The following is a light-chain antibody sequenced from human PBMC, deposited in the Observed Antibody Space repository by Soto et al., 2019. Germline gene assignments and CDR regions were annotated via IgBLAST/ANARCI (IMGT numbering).Light chain of an antibody. V-gene: IGKV1-39*01. CDR3: QQSYSTPPYT. CDR1: QSISND. J-gene: IGKJ2*01. CDR2: AAS. Sequence: DIQMTQSPSSLSASVGDRVTITCRASQSISNDLYWYQQKPGKAPKLLIYAASILQGGVPSRFSGSGSGTDFTLTISSLQPEDFATYYCQQSYSTPPYTFGQGTRLEIK.